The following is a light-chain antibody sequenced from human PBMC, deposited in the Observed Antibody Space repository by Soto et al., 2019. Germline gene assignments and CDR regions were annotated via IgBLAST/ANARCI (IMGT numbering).Light chain of an antibody. J-gene: IGKJ4*01. CDR3: QQYGSSPLT. CDR1: QSVRSNY. Sequence: EIVLTQSPGTLSLSPGERATLSCRASQSVRSNYLAWYQQKPGQAPRFLIYDASSRPTGIPDRFSGSGSGTDFTLTISRLEPEDFAVYYCQQYGSSPLTFGGGTKVEIK. V-gene: IGKV3-20*01. CDR2: DAS.